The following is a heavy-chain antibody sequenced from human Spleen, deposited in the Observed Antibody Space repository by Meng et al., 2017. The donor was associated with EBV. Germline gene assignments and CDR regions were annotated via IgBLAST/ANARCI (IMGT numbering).Heavy chain of an antibody. Sequence: GQLVQLGAEVKNPGASVKVSCKAAGYTFSTYGITWVRQAPGQGLEWMGWISGYNGNTKYGQKVQGRVIVTTDTSTNTVYMELRSLTSDDTAVYYCAREPSYYDSSGYYRLGYFDHWGQGTLVTVSS. CDR3: AREPSYYDSSGYYRLGYFDH. CDR2: ISGYNGNT. V-gene: IGHV1-18*01. J-gene: IGHJ4*02. CDR1: GYTFSTYG. D-gene: IGHD3-22*01.